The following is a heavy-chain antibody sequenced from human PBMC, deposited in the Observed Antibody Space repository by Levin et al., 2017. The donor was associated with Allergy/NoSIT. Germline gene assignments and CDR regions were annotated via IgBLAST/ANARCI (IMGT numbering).Heavy chain of an antibody. V-gene: IGHV3-48*02. J-gene: IGHJ4*02. CDR1: GFTFSSFS. CDR3: ARAPQGTNLVRGVIVSYPGYFDY. D-gene: IGHD3-10*01. CDR2: ITSRSRTI. Sequence: GGSLRLSCEASGFTFSSFSMNWVRQAPGKGLEWIAYITSRSRTIYNADSVKGRFIISRDDANNSLFLQMNSLSDDDTAVYYCARAPQGTNLVRGVIVSYPGYFDYWGQGALVTVSS.